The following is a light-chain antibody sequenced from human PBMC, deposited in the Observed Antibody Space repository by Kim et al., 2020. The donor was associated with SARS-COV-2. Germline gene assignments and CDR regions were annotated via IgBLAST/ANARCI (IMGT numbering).Light chain of an antibody. J-gene: IGKJ4*01. CDR3: QQYNNWPPLT. CDR1: QSVRSN. Sequence: EIVMTQSPGTLSVSPGESATLFCRASQSVRSNLAWYQQRPGQPPRLLIYGASTRATGIPARFSGSGSGTEFILTISGLQSEDFTVYYCQQYNNWPPLTFGGGTKVDIK. V-gene: IGKV3-15*01. CDR2: GAS.